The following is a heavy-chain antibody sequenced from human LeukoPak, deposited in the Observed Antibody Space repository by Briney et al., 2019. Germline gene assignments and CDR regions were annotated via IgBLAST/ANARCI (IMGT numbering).Heavy chain of an antibody. Sequence: SQTLSLTCTVSGGSISSGGYYWSWIRQTPGKGLEWIGEMHQSGATNYNPFLKSRVTISVDTSKNQFSLKLSSVTAADTAVYYCARVPTGYRYFDLWGRGTLVTVSS. CDR1: GGSISSGGYY. D-gene: IGHD1-1*01. CDR3: ARVPTGYRYFDL. V-gene: IGHV4-31*03. CDR2: MHQSGAT. J-gene: IGHJ2*01.